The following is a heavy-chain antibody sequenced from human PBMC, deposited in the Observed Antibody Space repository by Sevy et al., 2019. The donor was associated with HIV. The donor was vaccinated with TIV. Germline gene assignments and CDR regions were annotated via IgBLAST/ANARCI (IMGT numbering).Heavy chain of an antibody. CDR2: ISAYNGNT. V-gene: IGHV1-18*01. CDR3: ARDANMVAVAGNNWFDP. D-gene: IGHD6-19*01. CDR1: GYTFSSYG. J-gene: IGHJ5*02. Sequence: ASVKVSCKASGYTFSSYGISWVRQAPGQGLEWMGWISAYNGNTNCAQKLQGRVTMPTDTSTSTAYMELRSLRSDDTAVYYCARDANMVAVAGNNWFDPWGQGTLVTVSS.